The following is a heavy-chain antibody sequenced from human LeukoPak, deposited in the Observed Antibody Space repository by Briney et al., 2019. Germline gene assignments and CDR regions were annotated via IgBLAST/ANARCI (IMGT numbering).Heavy chain of an antibody. CDR1: GGSISSSRYY. CDR3: ARGPGGYSFWFDP. D-gene: IGHD5-18*01. J-gene: IGHJ5*02. CDR2: IYYSGST. V-gene: IGHV4-39*07. Sequence: PSETLSLTCTVSGGSISSSRYYWGWIRQPPGKGLEWIGSIYYSGSTYYNPSLKSRVTISVDKSKNQFSLKLSSVTAADTAVYYCARGPGGYSFWFDPWGQGTLVTVSS.